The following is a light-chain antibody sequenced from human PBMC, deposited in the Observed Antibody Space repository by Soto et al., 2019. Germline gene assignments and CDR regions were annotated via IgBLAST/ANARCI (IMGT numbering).Light chain of an antibody. CDR3: QHYDHLPPLS. CDR1: QDIKNY. CDR2: DAS. J-gene: IGKJ4*01. Sequence: DIQMTQSPSSLSASVGDRVTITCQASQDIKNYLNWYQQKPGKAPNLLIYDASNLKTGVPSRFSGSGSGTHFTFTISSLQPEDISTYYCQHYDHLPPLSFGGGTKVEIK. V-gene: IGKV1-33*01.